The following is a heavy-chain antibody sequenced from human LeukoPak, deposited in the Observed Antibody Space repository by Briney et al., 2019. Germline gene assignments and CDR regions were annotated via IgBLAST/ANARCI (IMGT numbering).Heavy chain of an antibody. D-gene: IGHD2-2*01. CDR2: INPNSGGT. V-gene: IGHV1-2*02. Sequence: ASVRVSCKASGYTFTGYYMHWVRQAPGQGLEWMGWINPNSGGTNYAQKFQGRVTMTRDTSISTAYMELGRLRSDDTAVYYCARELYCSSTSCYRVLDYWGQGTLVTVSS. CDR1: GYTFTGYY. J-gene: IGHJ4*02. CDR3: ARELYCSSTSCYRVLDY.